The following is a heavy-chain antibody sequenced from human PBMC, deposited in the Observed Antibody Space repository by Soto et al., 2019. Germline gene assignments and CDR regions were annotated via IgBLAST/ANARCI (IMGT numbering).Heavy chain of an antibody. D-gene: IGHD3-3*02. CDR1: GYSFAVYW. Sequence: PGESLKISCKGFGYSFAVYWIAWVRQMPGKGLEWMGIIYPGDSDTKYSPSFEGQVTISADKSISTAYLQWSSLEASDTAMYYCARQDGLGLYHFDPWGQGTLVTVSS. CDR2: IYPGDSDT. CDR3: ARQDGLGLYHFDP. J-gene: IGHJ5*02. V-gene: IGHV5-51*01.